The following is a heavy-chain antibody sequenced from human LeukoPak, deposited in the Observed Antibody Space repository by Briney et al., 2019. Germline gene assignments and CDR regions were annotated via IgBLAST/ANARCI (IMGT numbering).Heavy chain of an antibody. Sequence: GGSLRLSCAASGFTFSSYSMNWVRQAPGKGLEWVSSISSSSSYIYYADSVEGRFTISRDNAKNSLYLQMNSLRAEDTAVYYCARELSPPYYDFWSGYQTNGDDWGQGTLVTVSS. CDR2: ISSSSSYI. V-gene: IGHV3-21*01. CDR3: ARELSPPYYDFWSGYQTNGDD. D-gene: IGHD3-3*01. J-gene: IGHJ4*02. CDR1: GFTFSSYS.